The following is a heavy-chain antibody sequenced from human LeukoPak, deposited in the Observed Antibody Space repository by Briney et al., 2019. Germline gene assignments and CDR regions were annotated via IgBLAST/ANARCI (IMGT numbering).Heavy chain of an antibody. D-gene: IGHD3-22*01. CDR3: ARGSSYYYDSSGLIDY. J-gene: IGHJ4*02. V-gene: IGHV3-9*01. CDR1: GFTFDDYA. CDR2: ISWNSGSI. Sequence: GGSLRLSCAASGFTFDDYAMHWVRQAPGKGLEWVSGISWNSGSIGYADSVKGRFTISRDNAKNSLYLQMNSLRDEDTAVYYCARGSSYYYDSSGLIDYWGQGTLVTVSS.